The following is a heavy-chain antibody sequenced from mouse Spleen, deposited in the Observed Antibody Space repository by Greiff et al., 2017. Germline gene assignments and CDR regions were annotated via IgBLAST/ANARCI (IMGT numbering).Heavy chain of an antibody. CDR2: IHPNSGST. D-gene: IGHD4-1*01. CDR3: ARTGRRERYFEV. CDR1: GYTFTSYW. Sequence: QVQLQQPGAELVKPGASVKLSCKASGYTFTSYWMHWVKQRPGQGLEWIGMIHPNSGSTNYNEKFKSKATLTVDKSSSTAYMQLSSLTSEDSAVYYCARTGRRERYFEVWGTETTVTVSS. V-gene: IGHV1-64*01. J-gene: IGHJ1*03.